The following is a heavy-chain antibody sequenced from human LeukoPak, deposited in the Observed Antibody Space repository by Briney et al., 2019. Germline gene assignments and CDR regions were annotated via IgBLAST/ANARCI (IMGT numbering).Heavy chain of an antibody. CDR2: IRKDGSEK. Sequence: GGSLRLSCVASGFSFSSYWMSWVRQAPGKGLEWVANIRKDGSEKYYVDSVKGRFTISRDNSKNTLYLQMNSLRAEDTAVYYCATWTRDNYYDSSGYFGANYFQHWGQGTLVTVSS. J-gene: IGHJ1*01. D-gene: IGHD3-22*01. CDR1: GFSFSSYW. CDR3: ATWTRDNYYDSSGYFGANYFQH. V-gene: IGHV3-7*03.